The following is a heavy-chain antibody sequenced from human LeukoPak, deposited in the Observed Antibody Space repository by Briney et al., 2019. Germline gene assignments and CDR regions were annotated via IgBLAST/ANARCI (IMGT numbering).Heavy chain of an antibody. D-gene: IGHD6-19*01. Sequence: SVKVSCKASGGTFSSYAISWVRQAPGQGLEWMGRIIPILGIANYAQKFQGRVTITADKSTSTAYMELSSLRSEDTAVYYCAREAQQWLVLYYFDYWGQGTLVTASS. CDR1: GGTFSSYA. CDR3: AREAQQWLVLYYFDY. J-gene: IGHJ4*02. V-gene: IGHV1-69*04. CDR2: IIPILGIA.